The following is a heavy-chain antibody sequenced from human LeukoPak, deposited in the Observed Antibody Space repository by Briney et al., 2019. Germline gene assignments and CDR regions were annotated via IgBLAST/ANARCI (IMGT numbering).Heavy chain of an antibody. J-gene: IGHJ4*02. Sequence: GGSLRLSCAASGFTFSSYTMNWVRQAPGKGLECISYITSSSDTIYYADPVEGRFTTSKNNAKKSPYLQMTILRAEDTGVYYCARFDSSGSNHVGDWGEGTLVTVSS. D-gene: IGHD6-19*01. CDR1: GFTFSSYT. CDR2: ITSSSDTI. CDR3: ARFDSSGSNHVGD. V-gene: IGHV3-48*01.